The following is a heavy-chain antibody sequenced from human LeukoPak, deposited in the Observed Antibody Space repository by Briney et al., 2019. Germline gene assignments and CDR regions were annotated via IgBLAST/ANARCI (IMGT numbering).Heavy chain of an antibody. CDR1: GCTFSGHY. CDR3: ARDAELAYCGGDCYSGWFDP. Sequence: ASVKVSCKASGCTFSGHYMHWVRQAPGQGLEWMGWINPNTGRTEYAQKFQGRVTMTRDTSISTAYMDLSRLRSDDTAVYYCARDAELAYCGGDCYSGWFDPWGQGTLVTVSS. D-gene: IGHD2-21*02. CDR2: INPNTGRT. V-gene: IGHV1-2*02. J-gene: IGHJ5*02.